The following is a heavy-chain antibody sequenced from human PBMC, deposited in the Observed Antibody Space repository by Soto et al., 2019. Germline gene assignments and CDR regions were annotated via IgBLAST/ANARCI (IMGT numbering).Heavy chain of an antibody. D-gene: IGHD4-17*01. CDR3: TTCHGDYNFDH. V-gene: IGHV1-24*01. CDR1: GYTLNEVA. CDR2: FDPDEAET. J-gene: IGHJ5*02. Sequence: QVQLVQSGAEVKKPGASVKVSCKVSGYTLNEVAMHWVRQAPGKGLEWLGGFDPDEAETIYAQHFQGRVTMTEDTCTDTVYMELSSLRSEDTALYFCTTCHGDYNFDHWGQGTLVTVSS.